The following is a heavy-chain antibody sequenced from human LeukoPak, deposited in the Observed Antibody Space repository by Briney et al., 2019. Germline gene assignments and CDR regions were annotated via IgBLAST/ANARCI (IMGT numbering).Heavy chain of an antibody. Sequence: GESLKISCQGSGYSFTSYWIGWVRQMPGKGLEWMGIIYPGDSDTRYSPSFQGQVTISADKSISTAYLQWSSLKASDTAMYYCARLYALGYCSSTSCYASVYWSDPGGQGTLVTVSS. D-gene: IGHD2-2*01. CDR2: IYPGDSDT. CDR1: GYSFTSYW. V-gene: IGHV5-51*01. CDR3: ARLYALGYCSSTSCYASVYWSDP. J-gene: IGHJ5*02.